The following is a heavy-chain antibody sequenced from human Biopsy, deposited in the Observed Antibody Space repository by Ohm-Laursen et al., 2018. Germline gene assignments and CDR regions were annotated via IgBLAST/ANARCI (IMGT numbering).Heavy chain of an antibody. V-gene: IGHV4-34*01. Sequence: GTLSLTWAVYGESFNGCYWSWIRQTPGKGLEWIGEINHSGRTNYNPSLKSRVTISVDTSKNQFSLKVRSVTAADTAVYYCVRGVDYYDPYHYYALDVWGQGTTVTVSS. D-gene: IGHD3-22*01. J-gene: IGHJ6*02. CDR1: GESFNGCY. CDR2: INHSGRT. CDR3: VRGVDYYDPYHYYALDV.